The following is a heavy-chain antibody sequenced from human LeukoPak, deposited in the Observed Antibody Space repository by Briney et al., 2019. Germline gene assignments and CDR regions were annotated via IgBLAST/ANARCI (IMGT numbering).Heavy chain of an antibody. CDR2: MNPNSGNT. Sequence: GASVKVSCKASGYTFTTYGISWVRQATGQGLEWMGWMNPNSGNTGYAQKFQGRVTMTRNTSISTAYMELSSLRSEDTAVYYCARVGQLWSDDYWGQGTLVTVSS. V-gene: IGHV1-8*02. D-gene: IGHD5-18*01. J-gene: IGHJ4*02. CDR3: ARVGQLWSDDY. CDR1: GYTFTTYG.